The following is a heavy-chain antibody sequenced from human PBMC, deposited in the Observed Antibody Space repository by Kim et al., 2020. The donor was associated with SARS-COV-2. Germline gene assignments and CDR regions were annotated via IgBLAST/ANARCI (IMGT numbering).Heavy chain of an antibody. CDR1: GFTFSSYG. J-gene: IGHJ6*02. V-gene: IGHV3-33*08. CDR2: IWYDGSHK. CDR3: ARDPRDNYDFWSGYANYYYYGMDV. Sequence: GGSLRLSCAASGFTFSSYGMHWVRQAPGKGLEWVAVIWYDGSHKYYADSVKGRFTISRDNSKNTLYLQMNRLRAEDTAVYYCARDPRDNYDFWSGYANYYYYGMDVWGQGTTVTVSS. D-gene: IGHD3-3*01.